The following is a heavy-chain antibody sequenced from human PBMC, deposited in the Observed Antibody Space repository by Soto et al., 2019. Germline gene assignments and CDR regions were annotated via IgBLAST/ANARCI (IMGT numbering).Heavy chain of an antibody. D-gene: IGHD2-2*03. V-gene: IGHV5-51*01. CDR2: FYPGDSTS. J-gene: IGHJ3*02. CDR1: GYSFISYW. CDR3: ARIIGYCRNNDCSWTFDI. Sequence: GSLKISCKTSGYSFISYWVAWVRQKPGKGLEWMGTFYPGDSTSTYSPSFQGQVTISVDKSISTAYLHLSSLKASDTAMYYCARIIGYCRNNDCSWTFDIWGKGTTVTVS.